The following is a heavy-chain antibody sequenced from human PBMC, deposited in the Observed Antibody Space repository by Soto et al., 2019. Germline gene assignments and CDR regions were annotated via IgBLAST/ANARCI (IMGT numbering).Heavy chain of an antibody. CDR1: YGSISSYY. J-gene: IGHJ6*02. V-gene: IGHV4-59*01. CDR2: IYYSGST. Sequence: QVQLQESGPGLVKPSETLSLTCTVSYGSISSYYWSWIRQPPGKGLEWIGRIYYSGSTNYNPSLKSRATISVDTSNNHFSLKVNCVTAADTAVYYCARQIAVADRYYYYYGMEVWGQGTAVTVSS. CDR3: ARQIAVADRYYYYYGMEV. D-gene: IGHD6-19*01.